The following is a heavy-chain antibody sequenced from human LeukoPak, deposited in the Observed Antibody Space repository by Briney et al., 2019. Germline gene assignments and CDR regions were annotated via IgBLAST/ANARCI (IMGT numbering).Heavy chain of an antibody. CDR3: AKLLYYYDSSQPY. D-gene: IGHD3-22*01. CDR2: ISGRSGTT. J-gene: IGHJ4*02. Sequence: PGGSLRLSCVASGFTFTSSAMSWVRQAPGKGLEWVSAISGRSGTTYYADSVKGRFTISRDNSKNTLYLQMNSLRAGDTAVYYCAKLLYYYDSSQPYWGQGTLVTVSS. CDR1: GFTFTSSA. V-gene: IGHV3-23*01.